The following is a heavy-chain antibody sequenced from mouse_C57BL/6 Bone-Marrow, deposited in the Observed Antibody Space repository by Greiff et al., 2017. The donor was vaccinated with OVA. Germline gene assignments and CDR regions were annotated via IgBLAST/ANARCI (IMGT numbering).Heavy chain of an antibody. D-gene: IGHD1-1*01. CDR1: GYTFTDYY. CDR2: IYPGSGNT. J-gene: IGHJ2*01. V-gene: IGHV1-76*01. Sequence: VQLQQSGAELVRPGASVKLSCKASGYTFTDYYINWVKQRPGQGLEWIARIYPGSGNTYYNEKFKGKATLTAEKSSSTAYMQLSSLTSEDSAVYFCARRAVVGEEDYWGQGTTLTVSS. CDR3: ARRAVVGEEDY.